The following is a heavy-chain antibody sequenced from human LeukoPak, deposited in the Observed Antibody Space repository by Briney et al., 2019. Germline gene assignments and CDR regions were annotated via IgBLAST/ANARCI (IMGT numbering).Heavy chain of an antibody. J-gene: IGHJ6*02. CDR2: ISSSGSTI. D-gene: IGHD2-21*01. Sequence: PGGPLRLSCAASGFTFSDYYMSWIRQAPGKGLEWVSYISSSGSTIYYADSVKGRFTISRDNAKNSLYLQMNSLRAEDTAVYYCARDLVASSYYYYGMDVWGQGTTVTVSS. CDR3: ARDLVASSYYYYGMDV. V-gene: IGHV3-11*01. CDR1: GFTFSDYY.